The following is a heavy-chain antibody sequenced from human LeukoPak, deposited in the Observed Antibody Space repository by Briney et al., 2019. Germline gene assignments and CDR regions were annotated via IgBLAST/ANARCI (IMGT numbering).Heavy chain of an antibody. Sequence: GGSLRLSCAASGFTFSNAWMSWVRQAPGKGLEWVGLIKNKVDGGTTEYAAPVKGRFTISRDDSENTLYLQMNSLKTEDTAMYYCTEMNDRDAFRIWGQGTRVTVSS. CDR3: TEMNDRDAFRI. CDR2: IKNKVDGGTT. D-gene: IGHD5-24*01. V-gene: IGHV3-15*01. J-gene: IGHJ3*02. CDR1: GFTFSNAW.